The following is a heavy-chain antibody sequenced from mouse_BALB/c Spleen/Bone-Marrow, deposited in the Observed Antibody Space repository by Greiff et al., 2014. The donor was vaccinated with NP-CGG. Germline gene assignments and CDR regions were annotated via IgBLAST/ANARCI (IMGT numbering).Heavy chain of an antibody. CDR2: IDPANGNT. CDR3: ARYRYGNFDY. V-gene: IGHV14-3*02. D-gene: IGHD2-1*01. J-gene: IGHJ2*01. Sequence: VQLKESGAELVKPGASVKLSCTASGFNIKDTYIHWVKQRPEQGLEWIGRIDPANGNTKYDPKFQGKATITADTSSNTAYLQLSSLTSEDTAVYYCARYRYGNFDYWGQGTTLTVSS. CDR1: GFNIKDTY.